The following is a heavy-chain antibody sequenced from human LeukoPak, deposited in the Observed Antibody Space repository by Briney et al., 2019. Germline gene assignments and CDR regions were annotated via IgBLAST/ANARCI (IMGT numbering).Heavy chain of an antibody. CDR1: GGSMSSVSNF. CDR2: IHTSGNP. CDR3: ARNGYGSGSSS. V-gene: IGHV4-61*02. J-gene: IGHJ5*02. Sequence: PSETLSLTCAVSGGSMSSVSNFWSWIRQPAGKGREWIGRIHTSGNPNYNPSLKSRVPISVDTSKNQFSLQLNSVTAADTAGYYWARNGYGSGSSSWGQGTLVTVSS. D-gene: IGHD3-10*01.